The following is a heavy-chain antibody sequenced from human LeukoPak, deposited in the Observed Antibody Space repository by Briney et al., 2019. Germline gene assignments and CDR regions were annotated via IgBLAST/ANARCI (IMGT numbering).Heavy chain of an antibody. CDR3: ARGHDSRGSLPYYFDY. V-gene: IGHV3-66*01. Sequence: GGSLRLSCAASGFTFGNAWMSWVRQAPGKGLEWVSIIYSGGSTYYADSVKGKFTISRDNSKNTLYLQMNSLSAEDTAVYYCARGHDSRGSLPYYFDYWGQGTLVTVSS. CDR1: GFTFGNAW. J-gene: IGHJ4*02. CDR2: IYSGGST. D-gene: IGHD3-22*01.